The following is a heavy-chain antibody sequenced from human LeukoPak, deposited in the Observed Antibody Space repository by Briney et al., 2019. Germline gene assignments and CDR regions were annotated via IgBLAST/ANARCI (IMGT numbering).Heavy chain of an antibody. Sequence: GGSLRLSCAASGFTFSSYWMSWVRQAPGKGLEWVANIKQDGSEKYYVDSVKGRFTISRDNAKNSLYLQMNSLRAEDTAVYYCARGGSGYDWGFDYWGQGTLVTVSS. V-gene: IGHV3-7*01. J-gene: IGHJ4*02. CDR2: IKQDGSEK. CDR1: GFTFSSYW. D-gene: IGHD5-12*01. CDR3: ARGGSGYDWGFDY.